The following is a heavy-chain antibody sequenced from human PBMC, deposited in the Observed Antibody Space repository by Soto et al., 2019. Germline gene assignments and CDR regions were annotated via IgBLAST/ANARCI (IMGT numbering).Heavy chain of an antibody. D-gene: IGHD3-10*01. CDR2: INYSGST. J-gene: IGHJ5*02. CDR1: GGSMNSYY. Sequence: SETLSLTWTVSGGSMNSYYWCWIRQHPGKGLEWIGYINYSGSTNHNPSLKSRVTISVDTSKKQFSLKLTSVTAADTAVYYCARDSGDSRSDWFDPWGQGTLVTVSS. V-gene: IGHV4-59*01. CDR3: ARDSGDSRSDWFDP.